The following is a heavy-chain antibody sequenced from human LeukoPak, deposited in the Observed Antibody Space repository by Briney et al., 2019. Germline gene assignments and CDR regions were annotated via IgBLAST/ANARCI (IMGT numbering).Heavy chain of an antibody. CDR2: IDPNSGGT. J-gene: IGHJ3*02. Sequence: ASVKVSCKASGYIFTGYYMHWVRQAPGQGLEWMGWIDPNSGGTKSAQKFQGRVTMTRDTSISTAYMEVSRLSSDDTAVYYCARDPAADAFDIWGQGTMVTVSS. CDR1: GYIFTGYY. CDR3: ARDPAADAFDI. V-gene: IGHV1-2*02.